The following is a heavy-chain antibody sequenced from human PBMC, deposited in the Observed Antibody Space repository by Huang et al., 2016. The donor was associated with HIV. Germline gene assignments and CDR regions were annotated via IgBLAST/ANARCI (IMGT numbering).Heavy chain of an antibody. CDR2: IRYDGNNK. Sequence: QVHLVESGGGVVQSGGSLRLSCAASGFTFSSYGMHWVRQSQGKGLEWVAFIRYDGNNKYYVGSVKGRFTITRDNSKNTLYLQMNSLRAEDTAVYYCAKSGCGGDCYSFWGQGTLVTVSS. CDR3: AKSGCGGDCYSF. CDR1: GFTFSSYG. V-gene: IGHV3-30*02. J-gene: IGHJ4*02. D-gene: IGHD2-21*02.